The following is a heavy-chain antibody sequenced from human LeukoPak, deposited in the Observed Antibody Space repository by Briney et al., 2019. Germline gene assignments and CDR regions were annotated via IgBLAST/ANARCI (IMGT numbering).Heavy chain of an antibody. CDR2: FDPEDGET. CDR3: ARDPPICSGGSCYSEEDY. J-gene: IGHJ4*02. Sequence: GASVKVSCKVSGYTLTELSMHWVRQAPGKGLEWMGGFDPEDGETIYAQKFQGRVTMTEDTSTDTAYMELSSLRSEDTAVYYCARDPPICSGGSCYSEEDYWGQGTLVTVSS. CDR1: GYTLTELS. D-gene: IGHD2-15*01. V-gene: IGHV1-24*01.